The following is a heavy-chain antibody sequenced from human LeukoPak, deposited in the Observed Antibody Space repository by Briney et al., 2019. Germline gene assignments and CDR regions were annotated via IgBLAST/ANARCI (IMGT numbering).Heavy chain of an antibody. Sequence: PGGSLRLSCAASGFTFSSYNINWVRQAPGMGLEWVSYISSSSSIIYYADSVTGRFTISRDNAKNSLYLQMNSLRAEDTAVYYCARDLTVPTSMDVWGKGTTVTVSS. CDR2: ISSSSSII. CDR1: GFTFSSYN. D-gene: IGHD2-2*01. V-gene: IGHV3-48*01. J-gene: IGHJ6*04. CDR3: ARDLTVPTSMDV.